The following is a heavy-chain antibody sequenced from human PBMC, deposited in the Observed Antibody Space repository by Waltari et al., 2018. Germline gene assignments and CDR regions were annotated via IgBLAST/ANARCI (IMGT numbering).Heavy chain of an antibody. CDR2: ISWNSGSI. CDR3: AKDFDSSGYLFDY. D-gene: IGHD3-22*01. Sequence: EVQLVESGGGLVQPGRSLRLSCAASGFTFDDYAMHWVRQAPGKGLEWVSGISWNSGSIGYADSVKGQFTISRDNAKNSLYLQMNSLRAEDTALYYCAKDFDSSGYLFDYWGQGTLVTVSS. CDR1: GFTFDDYA. V-gene: IGHV3-9*01. J-gene: IGHJ4*02.